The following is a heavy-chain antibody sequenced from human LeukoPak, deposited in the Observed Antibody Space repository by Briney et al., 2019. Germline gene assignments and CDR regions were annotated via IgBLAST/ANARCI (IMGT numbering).Heavy chain of an antibody. V-gene: IGHV3-21*01. D-gene: IGHD3-22*01. CDR3: ASQFGYYDSSGS. J-gene: IGHJ5*02. CDR1: GFTFSSYS. CDR2: ISSSSSYI. Sequence: RGSLRLSCAASGFTFSSYSMNWVRQAPGKGLEWVSSISSSSSYIYYADSVKGRFTISRDNAKNSLYLQMNSLRAEDTAVYYCASQFGYYDSSGSWGQGTLVTVSS.